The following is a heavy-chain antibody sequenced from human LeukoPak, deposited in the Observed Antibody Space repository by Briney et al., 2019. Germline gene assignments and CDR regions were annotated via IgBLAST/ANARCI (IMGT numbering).Heavy chain of an antibody. V-gene: IGHV1-2*02. D-gene: IGHD2-2*01. CDR3: ARDLGYCSSTSCYGDYYYYYMDV. CDR2: INPNSGAT. J-gene: IGHJ6*03. CDR1: GYTFTDYY. Sequence: ASVKVSCKASGYTFTDYYMHWVRQAPGQGLEWMGWINPNSGATKYAQKFQGRVTMTRDTSISTAYMELSRLRSDDTAVYYCARDLGYCSSTSCYGDYYYYYMDVWGKGTTVTVSS.